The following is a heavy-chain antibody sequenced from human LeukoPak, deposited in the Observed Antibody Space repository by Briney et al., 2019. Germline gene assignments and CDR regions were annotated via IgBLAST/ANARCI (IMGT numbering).Heavy chain of an antibody. CDR1: GYSISSGYY. CDR3: ARGDSSGYYPNSLFDY. J-gene: IGHJ4*02. V-gene: IGHV4-38-2*02. Sequence: PSETLSLTCTVSGYSISSGYYWGWIRQPPGKGLEWIGSIYHSGSTYYNPSLKSRVTISVDTSKNQFSLKLSSVTAADTAVYYCARGDSSGYYPNSLFDYWGQGTLVTVSS. CDR2: IYHSGST. D-gene: IGHD3-22*01.